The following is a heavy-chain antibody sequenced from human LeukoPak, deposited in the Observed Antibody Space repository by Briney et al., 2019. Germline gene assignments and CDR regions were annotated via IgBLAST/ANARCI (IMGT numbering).Heavy chain of an antibody. CDR2: IYDRGPA. J-gene: IGHJ5*02. Sequence: SQTLTLTCTVSGYAIISGGFSWNWIRQPPGKGLEWIGCIYDRGPAHYNPSLKSRFTISVDRPKNQFFLNVTSLTAADTAVYYCARSRQASGLFSSWGQGTLVVVSS. CDR1: GYAIISGGFS. D-gene: IGHD3-10*01. V-gene: IGHV4-30-2*01. CDR3: ARSRQASGLFSS.